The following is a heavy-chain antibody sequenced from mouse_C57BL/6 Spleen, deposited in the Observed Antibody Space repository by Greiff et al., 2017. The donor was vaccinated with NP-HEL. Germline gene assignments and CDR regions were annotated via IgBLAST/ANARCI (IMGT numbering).Heavy chain of an antibody. Sequence: VKLQQSGAELMKPGASVKLSCKATGYTFTGYWIEWVKQRPGHGLEWIGEILPGSGSTNYNEKFKGKATFTADTSSNTAYMQRSSLTTEDSAIYYCAREERSDDYDGGFAYWGQGALVTVSA. CDR1: GYTFTGYW. V-gene: IGHV1-9*01. CDR2: ILPGSGST. D-gene: IGHD2-4*01. J-gene: IGHJ3*01. CDR3: AREERSDDYDGGFAY.